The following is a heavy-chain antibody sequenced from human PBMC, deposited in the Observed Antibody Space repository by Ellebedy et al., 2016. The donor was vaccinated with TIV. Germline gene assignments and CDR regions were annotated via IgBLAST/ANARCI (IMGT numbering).Heavy chain of an antibody. CDR2: INQDGSRI. Sequence: GESLKISCAASGFTFNSYWMSWVRQAPEKGLEWVANINQDGSRIYYVDSVKGRFTISRDNAKNSVYLRMNTLRVEDTAVYHCVRDGAYGDYSPGYYGMDVWGQGTTVTVSS. J-gene: IGHJ6*02. CDR3: VRDGAYGDYSPGYYGMDV. CDR1: GFTFNSYW. D-gene: IGHD3-22*01. V-gene: IGHV3-7*03.